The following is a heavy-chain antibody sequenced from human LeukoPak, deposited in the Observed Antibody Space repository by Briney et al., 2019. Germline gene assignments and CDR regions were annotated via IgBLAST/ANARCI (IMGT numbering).Heavy chain of an antibody. D-gene: IGHD3-22*01. Sequence: KPGGSLRLSCAASGFTFSSYSMNWVRQGPGKGLEWGSSISSSGSYIYYADSVKGRFTISRDNAKNSMYLQMNSLRAEDTAVYYCARAQYYYDSSGSGDYWGQGTLVTVSS. CDR1: GFTFSSYS. CDR3: ARAQYYYDSSGSGDY. CDR2: ISSSGSYI. J-gene: IGHJ4*02. V-gene: IGHV3-21*01.